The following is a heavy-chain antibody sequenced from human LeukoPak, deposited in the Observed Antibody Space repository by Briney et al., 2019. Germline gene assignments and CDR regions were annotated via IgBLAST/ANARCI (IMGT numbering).Heavy chain of an antibody. J-gene: IGHJ3*02. CDR2: INGDGSGT. CDR3: TPGVDRGALDI. Sequence: GGSLRLSCASSGFTFSSYWMHWVRQAPGKGLVWVSRINGDGSGTGYADSVKGRFTISRDNAKNTLYLQMNTLRADDTALYYCTPGVDRGALDIWGQGTMVTVSS. V-gene: IGHV3-74*01. CDR1: GFTFSSYW. D-gene: IGHD2-15*01.